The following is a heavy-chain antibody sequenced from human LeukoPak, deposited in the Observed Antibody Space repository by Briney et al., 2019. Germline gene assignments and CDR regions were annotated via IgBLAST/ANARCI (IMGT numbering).Heavy chain of an antibody. V-gene: IGHV3-15*07. Sequence: GRSLRLSCAASGFTFSNAWMNWVRQAPGKGLEWVGRIKSKTDGGTTDYAAPVKGRFTISRDDSKNTLYLQMNSLKTEDTAVYYCTTLPVEMATKIRDYWGQGTLVTVSS. J-gene: IGHJ4*02. CDR1: GFTFSNAW. CDR3: TTLPVEMATKIRDY. CDR2: IKSKTDGGTT. D-gene: IGHD5-24*01.